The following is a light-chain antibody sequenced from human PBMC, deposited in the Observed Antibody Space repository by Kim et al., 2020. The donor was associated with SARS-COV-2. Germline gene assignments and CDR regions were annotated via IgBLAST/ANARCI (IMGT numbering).Light chain of an antibody. J-gene: IGLJ2*01. V-gene: IGLV3-19*01. CDR2: GKN. Sequence: QQKPGQAPVLVIYGKNNRPSGIPDRFSGSSSVNTASLTITGSQSEDEADYYCQSRDSSGKVVFG. CDR3: QSRDSSGKVV.